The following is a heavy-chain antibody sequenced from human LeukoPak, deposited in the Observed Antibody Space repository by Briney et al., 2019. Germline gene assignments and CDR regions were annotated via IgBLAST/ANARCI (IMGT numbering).Heavy chain of an antibody. CDR2: IYYSGST. CDR1: GGCISSSSYY. CDR3: ARTIGDMVTSCVDY. J-gene: IGHJ4*02. Sequence: PSETLSLTCTVSGGCISSSSYYWGWIRQPPGKGLEWIGSIYYSGSTYYNPSLKSRVTISVDTSKNQFSLKLSSVTAADTAVYYCARTIGDMVTSCVDYWGQGTLVTVSS. D-gene: IGHD2-2*01. V-gene: IGHV4-39*07.